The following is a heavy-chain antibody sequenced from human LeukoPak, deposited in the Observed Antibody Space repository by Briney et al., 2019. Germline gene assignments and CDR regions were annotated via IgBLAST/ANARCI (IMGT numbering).Heavy chain of an antibody. J-gene: IGHJ6*04. CDR2: IHSGGST. Sequence: PSETLSLTCSVSGGSISGYYWSWIRQPPGQTLEWIGYIHSGGSTNYNPSLQSRVTMSVDTSMNQFSLRLSSVTAADTAVYYCARFTYTTRPSDVWGRGTTVTVSS. D-gene: IGHD3-16*01. CDR3: ARFTYTTRPSDV. CDR1: GGSISGYY. V-gene: IGHV4-4*09.